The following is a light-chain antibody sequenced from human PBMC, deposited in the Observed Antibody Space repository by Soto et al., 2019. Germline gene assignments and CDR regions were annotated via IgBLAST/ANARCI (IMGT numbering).Light chain of an antibody. CDR3: QQYNSYSLC. V-gene: IGKV1-5*01. CDR1: QSISNW. J-gene: IGKJ2*03. Sequence: DIQMPQSPSTLSASVGDRVTITCRASQSISNWLAWYQQKPGKAPKLLIYGASSLESGVPSRFSGSGSGTEFTLTISSVQPDDFATYYCQQYNSYSLCFGQGTKLDIK. CDR2: GAS.